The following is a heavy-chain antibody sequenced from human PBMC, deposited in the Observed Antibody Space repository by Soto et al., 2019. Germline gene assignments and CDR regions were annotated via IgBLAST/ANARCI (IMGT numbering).Heavy chain of an antibody. V-gene: IGHV3-13*01. CDR2: IGTAGDT. D-gene: IGHD3-22*01. CDR3: ARGHDSSGYYYLNWLAP. CDR1: GFTFSSYD. J-gene: IGHJ5*02. Sequence: LRLSCAASGFTFSSYDMHWVRQATGKGLEWVSAIGTAGDTYYPGAVKGRFTISKENAKNSLYLQMNSLRAEDTAVYYCARGHDSSGYYYLNWLAPRAQGTFVIVSS.